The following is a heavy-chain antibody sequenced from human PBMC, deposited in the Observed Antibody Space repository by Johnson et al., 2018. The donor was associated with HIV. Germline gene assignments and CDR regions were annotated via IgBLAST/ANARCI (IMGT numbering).Heavy chain of an antibody. D-gene: IGHD3-22*01. V-gene: IGHV3-20*03. Sequence: MKWVRQTPGMGLEWVSAINWNAGRTGYTDSVKGRFTICRDNAKNSLYVEMNRLRAGDTALYYCASSDYDSSGYYVFDIWGQGTMVTVSS. CDR2: INWNAGRT. J-gene: IGHJ3*02. CDR3: ASSDYDSSGYYVFDI.